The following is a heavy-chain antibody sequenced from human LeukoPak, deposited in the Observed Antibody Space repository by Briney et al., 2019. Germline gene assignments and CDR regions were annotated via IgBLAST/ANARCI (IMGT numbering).Heavy chain of an antibody. CDR3: ARTMVRGVRHYYYYGMDV. V-gene: IGHV4-30-4*01. Sequence: SETLSLTCTVSGGSISSGDYYWSWIRQPPGKGLEWIGYIYDSGSTYYNPSLKSRVTISVDTSKNQFSLKLSSVTAADTAVYYCARTMVRGVRHYYYYGMDVWGKGTTVTVSS. J-gene: IGHJ6*04. CDR2: IYDSGST. CDR1: GGSISSGDYY. D-gene: IGHD3-10*01.